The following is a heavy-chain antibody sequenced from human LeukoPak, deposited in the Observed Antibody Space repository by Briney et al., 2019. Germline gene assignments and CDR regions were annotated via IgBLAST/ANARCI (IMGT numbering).Heavy chain of an antibody. J-gene: IGHJ4*02. CDR2: IYSGGST. V-gene: IGHV3-66*01. CDR3: SIAVAGTSADY. CDR1: GFTFGDYA. D-gene: IGHD6-19*01. Sequence: GGSLRLSCTASGFTFGDYAMSGGRQAPGEGVEWGSVIYSGGSTYYSDSATGRLTISRDNSKNTRYLLMNSLRAEETALYYCSIAVAGTSADYSGQGTLVTVSS.